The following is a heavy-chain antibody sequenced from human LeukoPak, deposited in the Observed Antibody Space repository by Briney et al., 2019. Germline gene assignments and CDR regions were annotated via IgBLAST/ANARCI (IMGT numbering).Heavy chain of an antibody. J-gene: IGHJ4*02. V-gene: IGHV3-7*01. CDR2: IKQDGSEK. CDR3: ARDGRVHVY. D-gene: IGHD1-1*01. CDR1: GFTFNNYA. Sequence: GGSLRLSCAASGFTFNNYAMNWVRQAPGKGLEWVANIKQDGSEKYYVDSVKGRFTISRDNAKNSLYLQMNSLRAEDTAVYYCARDGRVHVYWGQGTLVTVSS.